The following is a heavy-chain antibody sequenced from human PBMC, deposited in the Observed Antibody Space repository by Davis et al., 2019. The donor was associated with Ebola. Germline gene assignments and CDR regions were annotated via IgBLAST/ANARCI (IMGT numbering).Heavy chain of an antibody. J-gene: IGHJ6*02. CDR1: GYTFATYD. CDR3: ARDLDDFWSGYYVNPGDYGMDV. V-gene: IGHV1-8*01. Sequence: ASVTVSCKASGYTFATYDINWVRQATGQGLEWVGRMHPNNGIAGYAQNFRGRVTMTRDTSISTAYMELSSLRSDDTAVYYCARDLDDFWSGYYVNPGDYGMDVWGQGTTVTVSS. CDR2: MHPNNGIA. D-gene: IGHD3-3*01.